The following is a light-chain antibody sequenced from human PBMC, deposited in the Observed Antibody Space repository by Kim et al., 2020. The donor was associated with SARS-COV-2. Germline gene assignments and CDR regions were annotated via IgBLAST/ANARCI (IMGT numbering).Light chain of an antibody. J-gene: IGLJ2*01. CDR2: EVS. CDR1: SSDVGGYNY. V-gene: IGLV2-8*01. Sequence: GQSVTISCTGPSSDVGGYNYVSWYQQHPGKAPKLMIYEVSKRPSGVPDRFSGSKSGNTASLTVSGLQAEDEADYYCSSYAGSNNVVFGGGTQLTVL. CDR3: SSYAGSNNVV.